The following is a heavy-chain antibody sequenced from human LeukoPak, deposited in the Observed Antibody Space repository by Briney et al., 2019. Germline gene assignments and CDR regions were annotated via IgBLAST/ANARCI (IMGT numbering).Heavy chain of an antibody. J-gene: IGHJ3*02. CDR1: GFTFSSYG. CDR3: TTAFPVTTGDDFDI. CDR2: LSYDGSEK. D-gene: IGHD4-17*01. Sequence: PGGSLRLSCAASGFTFSSYGMHWVRQAPGKGLEWVAVLSYDGSEKYYADSVKGRCTISRDNSKNTVYLQMNSLTNEDTAVYYCTTAFPVTTGDDFDIWGQGTMVIVSS. V-gene: IGHV3-30*03.